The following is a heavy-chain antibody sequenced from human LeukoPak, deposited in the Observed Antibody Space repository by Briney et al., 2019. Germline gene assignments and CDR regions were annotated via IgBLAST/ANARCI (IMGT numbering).Heavy chain of an antibody. D-gene: IGHD2-2*01. V-gene: IGHV1-69*01. J-gene: IGHJ6*02. CDR3: ASVKLGYCSSTSCGGMDV. CDR1: GGTFSSYA. CDR2: IIPIFGTA. Sequence: EASVKVSCKASGGTFSSYAISWVRQAPGQGLEWMGGIIPIFGTANYAQKFQGRVTITADESTSTAYMELSSLRSEDTAVYYCASVKLGYCSSTSCGGMDVWGQGTTVTVSS.